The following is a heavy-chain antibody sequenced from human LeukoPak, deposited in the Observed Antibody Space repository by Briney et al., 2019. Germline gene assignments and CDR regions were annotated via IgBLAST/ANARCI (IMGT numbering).Heavy chain of an antibody. CDR2: INHSGST. CDR3: ARGRGSGSYYTLGYYYMDV. V-gene: IGHV4-34*01. J-gene: IGHJ6*03. CDR1: GGSFSGYY. D-gene: IGHD3-10*01. Sequence: KSSETLSLTCAVYGGSFSGYYWSWIRQPPGKGLEWIGEINHSGSTNYNPSLKSRVTISVDTSKNQFSLKLSSVTAADTAVYYCARGRGSGSYYTLGYYYMDVWGKGTTVTVSS.